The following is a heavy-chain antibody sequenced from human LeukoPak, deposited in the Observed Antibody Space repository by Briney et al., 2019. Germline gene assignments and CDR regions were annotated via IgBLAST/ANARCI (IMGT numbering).Heavy chain of an antibody. V-gene: IGHV3-23*01. Sequence: PGGSLRLSCAASGFTFSSYAMSWVRQAPGKGLEWVSAISGSGGSTYCADSVKGRLTISRDNSKNTLYLQMNSLRAEDTAVYYCAKVLYWRSGYFGYGMDVWGQGTTVTVSS. CDR2: ISGSGGST. D-gene: IGHD3-3*01. CDR1: GFTFSSYA. CDR3: AKVLYWRSGYFGYGMDV. J-gene: IGHJ6*02.